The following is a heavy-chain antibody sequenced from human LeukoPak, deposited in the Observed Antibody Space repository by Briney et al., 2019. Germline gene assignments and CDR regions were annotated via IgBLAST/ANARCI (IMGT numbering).Heavy chain of an antibody. V-gene: IGHV1-46*01. D-gene: IGHD3-22*01. CDR2: INPSGGST. J-gene: IGHJ4*02. CDR1: GYTFTSYY. CDR3: ARGGSSYNDEHEEFDY. Sequence: ASVKVSCKASGYTFTSYYMHWVRQAPGQGLEWMGIINPSGGSTSYAQKFQGRVTMTRDTSTSTVYMELSSLRSEDTAVYYCARGGSSYNDEHEEFDYWGQGTVVTVSS.